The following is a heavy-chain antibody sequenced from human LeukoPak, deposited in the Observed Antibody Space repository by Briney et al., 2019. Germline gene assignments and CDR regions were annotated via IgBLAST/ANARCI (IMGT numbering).Heavy chain of an antibody. CDR3: ARHHYDSSGYYRGIDY. V-gene: IGHV5-10-1*01. D-gene: IGHD3-22*01. J-gene: IGHJ4*02. CDR1: GYSFTSYW. CDR2: IDPSDSYT. Sequence: GESLKIYCKGSGYSFTSYWISWVRQMPGKGLEGMGRIDPSDSYTNYSPSCQGHVTISADKFISTAYLEWSSLKASDTAMYYCARHHYDSSGYYRGIDYWGQGTLVTVSS.